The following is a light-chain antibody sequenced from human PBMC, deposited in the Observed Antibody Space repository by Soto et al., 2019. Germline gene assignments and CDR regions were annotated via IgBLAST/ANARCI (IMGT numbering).Light chain of an antibody. V-gene: IGKV3-20*01. CDR1: QSVSSSS. Sequence: EIVLTQSPGTLSLSPGERATLSCRASQSVSSSSLAWYQQKPGQAPRLLIHGASTRATGIPDRFSGSGSGTDFTLIISRLEPEDFAVYFCQHYGTSPPYTFAQGPKVDIK. CDR2: GAS. CDR3: QHYGTSPPYT. J-gene: IGKJ2*01.